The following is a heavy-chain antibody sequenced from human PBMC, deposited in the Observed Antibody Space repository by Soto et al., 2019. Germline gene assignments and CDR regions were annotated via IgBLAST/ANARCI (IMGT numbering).Heavy chain of an antibody. CDR3: AKEGLYCSSTSCSGDV. J-gene: IGHJ6*04. CDR2: ISGSGGST. V-gene: IGHV3-23*01. CDR1: GFTFSSYA. Sequence: GGSLRLSCAASGFTFSSYAMSWVRQAPGKGLEWVSAISGSGGSTYYADSVKGRFTISRDNSKNTLYLQMNSLRAEDTAVYYCAKEGLYCSSTSCSGDVWGKGTTVTVSS. D-gene: IGHD2-2*01.